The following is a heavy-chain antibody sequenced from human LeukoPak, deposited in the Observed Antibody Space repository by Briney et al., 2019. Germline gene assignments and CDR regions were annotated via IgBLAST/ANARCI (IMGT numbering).Heavy chain of an antibody. Sequence: PSETLSLTCTVSGGSISSYYWSWIRQPPGKGLEWIGYIYYSGSTNYNPSLKSRVTISVDTSKNQFSLKLSSVTAADTAVYYCAREKRYYGGNPPRDYNWFDPWGQGTLVTVSS. CDR1: GGSISSYY. J-gene: IGHJ5*02. CDR3: AREKRYYGGNPPRDYNWFDP. V-gene: IGHV4-59*08. CDR2: IYYSGST. D-gene: IGHD4-23*01.